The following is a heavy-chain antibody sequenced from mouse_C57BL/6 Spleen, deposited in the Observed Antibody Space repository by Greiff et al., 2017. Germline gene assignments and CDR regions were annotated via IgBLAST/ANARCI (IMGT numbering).Heavy chain of an antibody. V-gene: IGHV14-4*01. CDR3: TTLRLPRVY. CDR1: GFNIKDDY. J-gene: IGHJ2*01. Sequence: VKLQQSGAELVRPGASVKLSCTASGFNIKDDYMHWVKQRPEQGLEWIGWIDPENGDTEYASKFQGKATITADTSSNTAYLQLSSLTSEDTAVYYCTTLRLPRVYWGQGTTLTVSS. CDR2: IDPENGDT. D-gene: IGHD2-2*01.